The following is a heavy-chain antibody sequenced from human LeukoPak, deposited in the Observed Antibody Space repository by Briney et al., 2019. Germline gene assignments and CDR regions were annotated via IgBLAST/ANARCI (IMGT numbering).Heavy chain of an antibody. CDR3: VGEGKY. D-gene: IGHD4-17*01. Sequence: GGSLRLSCAASGLSVGNTYMTWVRQAPGKGLEWVSVIYSGGGTNYADSLKGRFGISRDNSKNTLYLQMNSLRAEGTAVYYCVGEGKYWGQGTLVTVSS. CDR1: GLSVGNTY. J-gene: IGHJ4*02. CDR2: IYSGGGT. V-gene: IGHV3-53*01.